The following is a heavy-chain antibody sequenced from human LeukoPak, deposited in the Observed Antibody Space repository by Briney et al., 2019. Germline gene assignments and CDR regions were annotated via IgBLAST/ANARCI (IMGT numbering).Heavy chain of an antibody. D-gene: IGHD3-10*01. V-gene: IGHV3-30*04. CDR2: ISYDGSNK. CDR3: ARDAGSGSYFDY. CDR1: GFTFSSYA. J-gene: IGHJ4*02. Sequence: PGRSLRLSCAASGFTFSSYAMHWVRQPPGKGLEWVAVISYDGSNKYYADSVKGRFTISRDNSKNTLYLQMNSLRADDTAVYYCARDAGSGSYFDYWGQGTLVTVSS.